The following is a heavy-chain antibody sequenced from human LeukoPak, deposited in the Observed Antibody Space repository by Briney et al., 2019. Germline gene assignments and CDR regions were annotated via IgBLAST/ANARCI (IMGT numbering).Heavy chain of an antibody. D-gene: IGHD5-12*01. Sequence: GGSLRLSCAASGFTFSSYAMHWVRQAPGKGLEWVAVISYDGSNKYYADSVKGRFTISRDNSKNTLYLQMNSLRAEDTAVYYCAREGRVDIVATSLDYWGQGTLVTVSS. CDR2: ISYDGSNK. V-gene: IGHV3-30*04. CDR1: GFTFSSYA. J-gene: IGHJ4*02. CDR3: AREGRVDIVATSLDY.